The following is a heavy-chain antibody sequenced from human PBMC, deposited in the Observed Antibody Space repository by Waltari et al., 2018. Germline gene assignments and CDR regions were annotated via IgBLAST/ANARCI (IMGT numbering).Heavy chain of an antibody. CDR2: MNPNSGNT. V-gene: IGHV1-8*01. D-gene: IGHD3-10*01. CDR3: AMPPITMVRGVIKGKAAFDI. CDR1: GYTFTSYD. J-gene: IGHJ3*02. Sequence: QVQLVQSGAEVKKPGASVKVSCKASGYTFTSYDINWVRTATGNGLGWMGWMNPNSGNTGYAQKFQGRVTMTRNTSISTAYMELSSLRSEDTAVYYCAMPPITMVRGVIKGKAAFDIWGQGTMVTVSS.